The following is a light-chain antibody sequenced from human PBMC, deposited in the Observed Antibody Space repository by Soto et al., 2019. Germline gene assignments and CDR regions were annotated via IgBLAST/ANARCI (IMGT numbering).Light chain of an antibody. CDR1: QSVNTK. Sequence: EIVMTQSPATLSVSPGERATLSCRASQSVNTKLAWYQQKPGQAPRLLIYGASIRATGVPATFSGSGSGTEFTLTVSSLQSEDFAVYYSQQYNNWPYTFGQGTKVDIK. CDR3: QQYNNWPYT. J-gene: IGKJ2*01. V-gene: IGKV3D-15*01. CDR2: GAS.